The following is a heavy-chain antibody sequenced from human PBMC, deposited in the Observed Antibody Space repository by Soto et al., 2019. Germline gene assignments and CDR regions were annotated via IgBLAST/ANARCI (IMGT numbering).Heavy chain of an antibody. V-gene: IGHV4-59*01. CDR3: ARGVIPHYYASGSYEYFDY. CDR2: MYYSGST. CDR1: GGSISSYY. D-gene: IGHD3-10*01. Sequence: LSLTCTVSGGSISSYYWTWIRQPPGKGLEWIGHMYYSGSTNYSPSLKSRVTISVGTSKNQFSLKLSSVTAADTAVYYCARGVIPHYYASGSYEYFDYWGQGTLVTVSS. J-gene: IGHJ4*02.